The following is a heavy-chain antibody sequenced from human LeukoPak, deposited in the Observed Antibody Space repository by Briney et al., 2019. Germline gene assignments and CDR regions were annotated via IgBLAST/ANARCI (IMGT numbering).Heavy chain of an antibody. J-gene: IGHJ4*02. V-gene: IGHV4-31*03. CDR1: GGSISSGGYY. D-gene: IGHD5-24*01. CDR2: IYYSGST. CDR3: ARLAEGDGYLYYFDY. Sequence: SQTLSLTCTVSGGSISSGGYYWSWIRQHPGKGLEWIGYIYYSGSTYYNPSLKSRVTISVDTSKNQFSLKLSSVTAADTAVYHCARLAEGDGYLYYFDYWGQGTLVTVSS.